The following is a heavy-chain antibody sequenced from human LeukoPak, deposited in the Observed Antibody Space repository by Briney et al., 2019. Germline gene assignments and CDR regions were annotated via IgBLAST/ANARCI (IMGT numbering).Heavy chain of an antibody. CDR3: ASRSSIWSGYQDTLYYFDS. CDR1: GGSISSYY. V-gene: IGHV4-59*01. J-gene: IGHJ4*02. D-gene: IGHD3-3*01. Sequence: SSETLSLTCTVSGGSISSYYWSWIRQPPGKRLEWIGHIYYSGSTNYNPSLKSRVTISVDTSKNQFSLKLSSVTAADTAVYYCASRSSIWSGYQDTLYYFDSWGQGTLVTVSS. CDR2: IYYSGST.